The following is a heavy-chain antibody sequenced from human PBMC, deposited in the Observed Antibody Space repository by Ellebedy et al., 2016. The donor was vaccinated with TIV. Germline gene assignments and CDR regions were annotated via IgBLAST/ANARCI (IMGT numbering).Heavy chain of an antibody. CDR3: ARVEGYSLQFDY. D-gene: IGHD5-18*01. CDR2: IYYSGST. V-gene: IGHV4-59*01. CDR1: GGSISSYY. Sequence: SETLSLXCTVSGGSISSYYWSWIRQPPGKGLEWIGYIYYSGSTNYNPSLKSRVTISVDTSKNQFSLKLSSVTAADTAVYYCARVEGYSLQFDYWGQGTLVTVSS. J-gene: IGHJ4*02.